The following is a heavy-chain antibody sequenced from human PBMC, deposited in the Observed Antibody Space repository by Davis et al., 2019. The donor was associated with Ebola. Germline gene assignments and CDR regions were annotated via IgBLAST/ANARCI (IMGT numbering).Heavy chain of an antibody. J-gene: IGHJ6*02. CDR3: TTDGVATTYYYYYGMDV. Sequence: GESLKISCAASGFTFSGSAMHWVRQASGKGLEWVGRIRSKANSYATAYAASVKGRFTISRDDSKNTAYLQMNSLKTEDTAVYYCTTDGVATTYYYYYGMDVWGQGTTVTVSS. CDR1: GFTFSGSA. D-gene: IGHD5-12*01. CDR2: IRSKANSYAT. V-gene: IGHV3-73*01.